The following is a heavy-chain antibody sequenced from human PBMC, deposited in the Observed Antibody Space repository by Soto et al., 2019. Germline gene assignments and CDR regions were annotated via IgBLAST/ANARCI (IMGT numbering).Heavy chain of an antibody. V-gene: IGHV4-59*01. D-gene: IGHD2-8*01. CDR1: GGSITTYQ. J-gene: IGHJ4*02. CDR3: ARDYGVYSFFFDY. CDR2: YSGFT. Sequence: SETLSLTCTVSGGSITTYQWSWIRQPPGKGLEWIGGYSGFTNYNPSLESRATISVDHSKNQFFLTLRSVTAADTAVYYCARDYGVYSFFFDYWGQGALVTVSS.